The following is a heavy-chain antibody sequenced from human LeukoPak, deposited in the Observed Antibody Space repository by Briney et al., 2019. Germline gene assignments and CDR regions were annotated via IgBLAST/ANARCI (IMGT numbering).Heavy chain of an antibody. J-gene: IGHJ4*02. V-gene: IGHV3-9*01. CDR2: ISWNSGSI. CDR1: GFTFDDYA. Sequence: SLRLSCAASGFTFDDYAMHWVRQAPGKGLEWVSGISWNSGSIGYADSVKGRLTISRDNAKNSLYLQMNSLRAEDTALYYCAKGYSSGYYSDLDYWGQGTLVTVSS. CDR3: AKGYSSGYYSDLDY. D-gene: IGHD3-22*01.